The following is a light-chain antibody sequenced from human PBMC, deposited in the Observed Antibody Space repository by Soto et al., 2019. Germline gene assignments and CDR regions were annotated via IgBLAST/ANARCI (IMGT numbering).Light chain of an antibody. CDR1: QSVTSN. CDR3: QQYYSTPTWT. V-gene: IGKV3D-15*01. Sequence: ELVMTMSPSGVCATPGDRATLSFRASQSVTSNLAWYQQKPGQAPRLLIYGASSRATGIPDRFSGSGSGTDFTLTISSLQAEDVAVYYCQQYYSTPTWTFGQGSKVAIK. CDR2: GAS. J-gene: IGKJ1*01.